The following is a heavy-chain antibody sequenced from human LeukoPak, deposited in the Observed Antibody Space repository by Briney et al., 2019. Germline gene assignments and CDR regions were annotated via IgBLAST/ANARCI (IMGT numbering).Heavy chain of an antibody. Sequence: SETLSLTCAVSGGSISSGGYSWNWIRQPPGKGLEWIGYIYHNGTTYYNPSLKSRVTISVDRSKNQFSLKLSSVTAADTAVYYCARDQSSSWYWFDPWGQGTLVTVSS. CDR1: GGSISSGGYS. CDR2: IYHNGTT. V-gene: IGHV4-30-2*01. J-gene: IGHJ5*02. CDR3: ARDQSSSWYWFDP. D-gene: IGHD6-13*01.